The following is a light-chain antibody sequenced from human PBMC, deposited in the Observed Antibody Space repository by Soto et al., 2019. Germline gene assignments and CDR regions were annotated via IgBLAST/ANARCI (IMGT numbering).Light chain of an antibody. CDR3: QQAHSFPLT. Sequence: DIQMTQSPSSVSASVGDRVTITCRASRDINKWLAWHQQKPGKAPNLLIFSASSLQSVVPSRFSGSGSGTDFTLTITNLQPEDVAIYYCQQAHSFPLTFGPGTKVDLK. CDR2: SAS. CDR1: RDINKW. V-gene: IGKV1-12*01. J-gene: IGKJ3*01.